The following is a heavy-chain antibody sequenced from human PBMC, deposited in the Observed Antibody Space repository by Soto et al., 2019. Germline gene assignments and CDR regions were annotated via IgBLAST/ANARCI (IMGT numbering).Heavy chain of an antibody. CDR3: ATRGYCSGGSCYFFDY. V-gene: IGHV4-34*01. D-gene: IGHD2-15*01. Sequence: SETLSLTCAVYGGSFSGYYWSWIRQPPGKGLEWIGEINHSGSTNYNPSLKSRVTISVDTSKNQFSLKLSSVTAADTAVYYCATRGYCSGGSCYFFDYWGQGTLVTVSS. CDR2: INHSGST. J-gene: IGHJ4*02. CDR1: GGSFSGYY.